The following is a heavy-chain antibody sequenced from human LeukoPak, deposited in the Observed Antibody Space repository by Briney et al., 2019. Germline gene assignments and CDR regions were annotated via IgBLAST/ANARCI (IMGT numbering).Heavy chain of an antibody. V-gene: IGHV1-8*01. CDR3: ARARRIAARPGNYYYYYYMDV. Sequence: GASVKVSCKASGYTFTSYDINWVRQATGQGLEWMGWMHPNSGNTGYAQKFQGRVTMTRNTSISTAYMELSSLRSEDTAVYYCARARRIAARPGNYYYYYYMDVWGKGTTVTVSS. D-gene: IGHD6-6*01. CDR1: GYTFTSYD. J-gene: IGHJ6*03. CDR2: MHPNSGNT.